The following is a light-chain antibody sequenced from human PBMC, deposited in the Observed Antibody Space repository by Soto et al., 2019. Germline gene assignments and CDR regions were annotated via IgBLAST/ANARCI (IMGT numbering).Light chain of an antibody. V-gene: IGLV2-11*01. J-gene: IGLJ2*01. CDR2: DVT. CDR3: CSYAGNLDVI. Sequence: QSALTQPASVSGSPGQSITISCTGTSSDVGAYNYVSWYQLHPGTAPKLMIYDVTKRPSGVPDRFSGSKSGNTASLTISGLQAEDEADYYCCSYAGNLDVIFGGGTKLTVL. CDR1: SSDVGAYNY.